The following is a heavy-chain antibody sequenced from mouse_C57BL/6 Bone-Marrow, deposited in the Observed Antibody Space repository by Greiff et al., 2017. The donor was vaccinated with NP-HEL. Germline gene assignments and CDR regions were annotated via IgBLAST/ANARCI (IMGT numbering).Heavy chain of an antibody. J-gene: IGHJ2*01. CDR2: IHPNSGST. CDR3: ARFMGGNS. CDR1: GYTFTSYW. Sequence: QVQLQQPGAELVKPGASVKLSCKASGYTFTSYWMHWVKQRPGQGLEWIGMIHPNSGSTNYNEKFKSKATLTVDKSSSTAYMQLGSLTSDDSAVYYCARFMGGNSWGQGTTLTVSS. D-gene: IGHD1-2*01. V-gene: IGHV1-64*01.